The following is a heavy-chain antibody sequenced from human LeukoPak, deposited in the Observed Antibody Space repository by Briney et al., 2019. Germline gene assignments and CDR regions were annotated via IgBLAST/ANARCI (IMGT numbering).Heavy chain of an antibody. CDR3: ARLLGYSYGYVPS. CDR1: GGSISSSSYY. Sequence: PSETLSLTCTVSGGSISSSSYYWGWIRQPPGKGLEWIGSIYYSGSTYYNPSLKSRVTISVDTSKNQFSLKLSSVTAADTAVYYCARLLGYSYGYVPSWGQGTLVTVSS. J-gene: IGHJ4*02. D-gene: IGHD5-18*01. V-gene: IGHV4-39*01. CDR2: IYYSGST.